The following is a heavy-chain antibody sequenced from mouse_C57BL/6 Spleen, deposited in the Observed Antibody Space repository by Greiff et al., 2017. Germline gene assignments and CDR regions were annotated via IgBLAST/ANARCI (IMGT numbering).Heavy chain of an antibody. D-gene: IGHD2-3*01. CDR3: ARFYDRSYYAMRC. J-gene: IGHJ4*01. CDR1: GYTFTDYY. Sequence: EVQLQQSGPELVKPGASVKISCKASGYTFTDYYMNWVKQSHGKSLEWIGAINPNNGGTSYNQKFKGKATFPVDKSSSTAYMELRSLTSEDSAVYYCARFYDRSYYAMRCWGQGTSVTVAT. CDR2: INPNNGGT. V-gene: IGHV1-26*01.